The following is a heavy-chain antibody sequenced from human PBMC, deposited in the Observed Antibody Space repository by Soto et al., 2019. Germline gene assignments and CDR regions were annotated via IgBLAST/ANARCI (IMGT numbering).Heavy chain of an antibody. CDR1: GFTFSSYA. D-gene: IGHD3-10*01. Sequence: EVQLLESGGGLVQPGGSLRLSCAASGFTFSSYAMNWVRQAPGTGLEWVSAISEGATSTHYADFVKGRFTISRDNSKNMVYLQMHSLRDDDTAVYYCAKPHYGSGTGSYYGIAWGQGTLVTVSS. CDR3: AKPHYGSGTGSYYGIA. CDR2: ISEGATST. J-gene: IGHJ4*02. V-gene: IGHV3-23*01.